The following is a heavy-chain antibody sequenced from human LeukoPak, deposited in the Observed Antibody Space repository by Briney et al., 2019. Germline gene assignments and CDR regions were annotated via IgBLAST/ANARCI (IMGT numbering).Heavy chain of an antibody. Sequence: WASVKVSCKASGGTFSSYAISWVRQAPGQGLEWMGGIIPIFGTANYAQKFQGRVRITADESTSTAYMELSSLRSEDTAVYYCARGPSTTVTTYYYYYYMDVWGKGTTVTVSS. D-gene: IGHD4-17*01. V-gene: IGHV1-69*13. CDR2: IIPIFGTA. CDR3: ARGPSTTVTTYYYYYYMDV. J-gene: IGHJ6*03. CDR1: GGTFSSYA.